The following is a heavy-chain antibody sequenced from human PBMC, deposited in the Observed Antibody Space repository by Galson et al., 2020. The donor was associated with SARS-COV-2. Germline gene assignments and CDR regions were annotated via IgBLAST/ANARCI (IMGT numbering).Heavy chain of an antibody. V-gene: IGHV2-5*02. Sequence: SGPTLVKPTQTLTLTCTFSGFSLTTNGEGVAWIRQPPGRSLEWLALVYWDDDKRYSPSLKSRLALTKDTSKNQVVLTMTDMDPVDTATYFCAHGVRGSYWDWGQGTLVTVSA. CDR3: AHGVRGSYWD. D-gene: IGHD1-26*01. CDR1: GFSLTTNGEG. CDR2: VYWDDDK. J-gene: IGHJ4*02.